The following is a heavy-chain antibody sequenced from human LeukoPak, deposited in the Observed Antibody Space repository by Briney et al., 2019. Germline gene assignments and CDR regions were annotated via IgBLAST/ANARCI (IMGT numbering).Heavy chain of an antibody. CDR1: GFTFSSYA. J-gene: IGHJ4*02. Sequence: PGGSLRLSCAASGFTFSSYAMHWVRQAPGKGLEYVSAISSNGGSTYYANSVKGRFIISRDNPKNTLYLQMGSLRAEDMAVYYCARAFSTTAFDYWGQGTLVTVSS. CDR2: ISSNGGST. CDR3: ARAFSTTAFDY. D-gene: IGHD4-17*01. V-gene: IGHV3-64*01.